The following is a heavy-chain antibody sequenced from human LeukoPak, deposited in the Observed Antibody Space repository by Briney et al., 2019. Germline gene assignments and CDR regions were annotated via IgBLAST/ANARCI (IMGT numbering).Heavy chain of an antibody. CDR2: IRYDGSNK. J-gene: IGHJ3*02. V-gene: IGHV3-30*02. Sequence: GGSLRLSCAASGFTFSSYGMHWVRQAPGKGLEWVAFIRYDGSNKYYADSVKGRFTISRDNSKNTLYLQMNSLRAEDTAVYYCAKEPPSKRIAAAGSYAFDIWGQGTMVTVSS. CDR3: AKEPPSKRIAAAGSYAFDI. CDR1: GFTFSSYG. D-gene: IGHD6-13*01.